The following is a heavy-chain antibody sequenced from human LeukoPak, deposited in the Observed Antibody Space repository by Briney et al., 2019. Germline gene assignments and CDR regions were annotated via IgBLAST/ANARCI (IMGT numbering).Heavy chain of an antibody. CDR2: INPSGGGT. D-gene: IGHD7-27*01. CDR1: GYMFNDYH. J-gene: IGHJ4*02. Sequence: ASVKVSCKTSGYMFNDYHMHWVRQAPGQGLEWMGVINPSGGGTSYAQRFQGRVTMTRDTSTSTVYIDVSSLRSEDTAVYYCAKAELGILGDYFDYWGQGTLVTVSS. CDR3: AKAELGILGDYFDY. V-gene: IGHV1-46*02.